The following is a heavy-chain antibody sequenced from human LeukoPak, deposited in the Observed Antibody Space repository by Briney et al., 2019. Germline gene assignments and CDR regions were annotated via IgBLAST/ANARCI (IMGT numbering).Heavy chain of an antibody. CDR2: INGRGIT. Sequence: GGSLRLSCTASGFTFSSYTMSWVRQAPGEGLEWLSAINGRGITYYAGSVKGRFTISRDNSKNTLYLQMNSLRAEDTAVYYCARALRSIAAAGRKPQPIDYWGQGTLDTVSS. J-gene: IGHJ4*02. CDR1: GFTFSSYT. V-gene: IGHV3-23*01. D-gene: IGHD6-13*01. CDR3: ARALRSIAAAGRKPQPIDY.